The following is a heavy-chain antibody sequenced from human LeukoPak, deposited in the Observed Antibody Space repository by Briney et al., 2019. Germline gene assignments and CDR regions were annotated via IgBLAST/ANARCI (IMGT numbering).Heavy chain of an antibody. D-gene: IGHD1-1*01. CDR1: GYCFTSYW. J-gene: IGHJ4*02. CDR2: IYPGGSDT. Sequence: PGGFLKISCKGSGYCFTSYWIGWVRPMPGKVLECMWIIYPGGSDTRYSSVFQGLVTFSADTSISTAYLQWSSLKASDTAIYYCARHETGPYFDYWGQGTLVSVSS. V-gene: IGHV5-51*01. CDR3: ARHETGPYFDY.